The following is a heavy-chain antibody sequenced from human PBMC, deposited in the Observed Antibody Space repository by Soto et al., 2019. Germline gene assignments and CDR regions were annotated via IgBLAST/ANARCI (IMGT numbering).Heavy chain of an antibody. D-gene: IGHD3-10*01. CDR2: MTSDSKTI. J-gene: IGHJ3*01. CDR3: TRGVSYGFDF. V-gene: IGHV3-48*01. CDR1: GFNFNIYS. Sequence: ESGGALVQPGGSLRLSCVASGFNFNIYSMNWVRQAPGKGLEWVSYMTSDSKTIHYADSVKGRFTISRENAKNSVFLQMNSLRGEDTAVYYCTRGVSYGFDFWGQGTMVTVSS.